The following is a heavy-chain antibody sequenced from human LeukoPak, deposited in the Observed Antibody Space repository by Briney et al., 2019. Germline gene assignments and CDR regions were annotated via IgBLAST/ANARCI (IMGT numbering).Heavy chain of an antibody. J-gene: IGHJ4*02. Sequence: GASVKVSCKASGGTFSSYAISWVRQAPGQGLEWMGGIIPIFGTANYAQKFQGRVTITADKSTSTAYMELSSLRSEDTAVYYCARDGMVRGVMRLDYFDYWGQGTLVTVSS. CDR1: GGTFSSYA. CDR3: ARDGMVRGVMRLDYFDY. D-gene: IGHD3-10*01. V-gene: IGHV1-69*06. CDR2: IIPIFGTA.